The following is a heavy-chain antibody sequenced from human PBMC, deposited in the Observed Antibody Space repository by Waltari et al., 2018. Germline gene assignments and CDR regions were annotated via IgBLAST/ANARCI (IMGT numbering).Heavy chain of an antibody. V-gene: IGHV4-34*01. CDR2: INHSGST. J-gene: IGHJ6*03. Sequence: QVQLQQWGAGLLKPSETLSLTCAVYGGSFSGYYWSWIRQPPGKGLEWIGEINHSGSTNHNPSLKSRVTISVDTSKNQFALKLSSVTAADTAVDYCARGVYPELRFLDLARLARYYYMDVWGKGTTVTVSS. D-gene: IGHD3-3*01. CDR1: GGSFSGYY. CDR3: ARGVYPELRFLDLARLARYYYMDV.